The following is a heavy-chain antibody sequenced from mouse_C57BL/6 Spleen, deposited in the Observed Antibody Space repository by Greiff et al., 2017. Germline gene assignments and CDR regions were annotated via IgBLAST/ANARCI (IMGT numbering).Heavy chain of an antibody. CDR2: INPSNGGT. Sequence: VQLQQPGTELVKPGASVKLSCKASGYTFTSYWMHWVKQRPGQGLEWIGNINPSNGGTNYNEKFKSKATLTVDKSSSTAYMQLSSLTSEDSAVYYCARGGQLRGYYFDYWGQGTTRTVSS. V-gene: IGHV1-53*01. CDR1: GYTFTSYW. CDR3: ARGGQLRGYYFDY. J-gene: IGHJ2*01. D-gene: IGHD2-4*01.